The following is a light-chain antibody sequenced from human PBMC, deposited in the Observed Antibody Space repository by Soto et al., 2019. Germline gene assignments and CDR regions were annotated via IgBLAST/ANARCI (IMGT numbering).Light chain of an antibody. Sequence: QSVLTQPASVSGYPGQSITISCTGTSSDVGGYNYVSWYQQHPGRAPKLIIYDVTNRPSGISNRFSGSKSGNTASLTISGLQTEDEADYYCISFTSRHIYVFGTGTKVTVL. V-gene: IGLV2-14*03. CDR3: ISFTSRHIYV. CDR1: SSDVGGYNY. J-gene: IGLJ1*01. CDR2: DVT.